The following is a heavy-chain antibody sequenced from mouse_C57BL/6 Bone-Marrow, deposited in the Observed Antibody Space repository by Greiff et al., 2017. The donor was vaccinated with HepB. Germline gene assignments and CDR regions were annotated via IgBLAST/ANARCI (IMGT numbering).Heavy chain of an antibody. CDR2: IDPETGGT. CDR3: TRQLRLRAMDY. D-gene: IGHD3-2*02. J-gene: IGHJ4*01. Sequence: QVQLQQSGAELVRPGASVTLSCKASGYTFTDYEMHWVKQTPVHGLEWIGAIDPETGGTAYNQKFKGKAILTADKSSSTAYMGLRSLTSEDSAVYYCTRQLRLRAMDYWGQGTSVTVSS. CDR1: GYTFTDYE. V-gene: IGHV1-15*01.